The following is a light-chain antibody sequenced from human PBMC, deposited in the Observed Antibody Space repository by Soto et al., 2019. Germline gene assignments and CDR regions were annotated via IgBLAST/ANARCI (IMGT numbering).Light chain of an antibody. CDR3: QQYGSSPP. CDR2: DAS. V-gene: IGKV3-11*01. J-gene: IGKJ1*01. Sequence: EIVLTQSPATLSLYLGARDTLSCRASQSIGSYLAWYQHKLGQPPRLLIYDASNRATGIPVRFSGSGSGTDFTLTISSLEPEDFAVYYCQQYGSSPPFGQGTKVDI. CDR1: QSIGSY.